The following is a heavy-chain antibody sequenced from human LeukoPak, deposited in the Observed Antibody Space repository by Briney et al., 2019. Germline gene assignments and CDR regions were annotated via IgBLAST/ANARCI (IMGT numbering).Heavy chain of an antibody. Sequence: GGSLRLSCEASGFTFSSYAMSWVRQAPGKGLEWVSAISGSGGSTSYGDSVKGRFTISRDNSKNTVYLQMNSLRAEDTAVYYCAKRDTAMAAFDYWGQGTLVTVSS. V-gene: IGHV3-23*01. CDR1: GFTFSSYA. CDR3: AKRDTAMAAFDY. CDR2: ISGSGGST. D-gene: IGHD5-18*01. J-gene: IGHJ4*02.